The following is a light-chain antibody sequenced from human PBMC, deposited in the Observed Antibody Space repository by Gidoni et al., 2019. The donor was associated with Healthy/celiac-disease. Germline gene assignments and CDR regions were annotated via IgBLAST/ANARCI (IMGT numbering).Light chain of an antibody. CDR1: SSDVGGYNS. J-gene: IGLJ1*01. CDR3: CSYAGSYYV. Sequence: QSALTQPRSVSGSPGQSVTISCTGTSSDVGGYNSVSWYQQHPGKAPKLMIYDVSKRPSGVPDRCSGSKSGNTASLTISGLQAEDEADYYCCSYAGSYYVFGTGTKVTVL. V-gene: IGLV2-11*01. CDR2: DVS.